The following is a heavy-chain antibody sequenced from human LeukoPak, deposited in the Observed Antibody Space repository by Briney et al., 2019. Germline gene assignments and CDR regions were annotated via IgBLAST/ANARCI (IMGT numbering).Heavy chain of an antibody. CDR2: TSYDGSSK. CDR1: GFTFSSYG. Sequence: GGSLRLSCAASGFTFSSYGMHWVRQAPGKGLEWVSVTSYDGSSKYYADSVKGRLTIHRDNSRNTLYLRMDSLRVEDTAVYYCARDAAYNWNYVDYWGQGTLVTVSS. D-gene: IGHD1-20*01. J-gene: IGHJ4*02. V-gene: IGHV3-30*03. CDR3: ARDAAYNWNYVDY.